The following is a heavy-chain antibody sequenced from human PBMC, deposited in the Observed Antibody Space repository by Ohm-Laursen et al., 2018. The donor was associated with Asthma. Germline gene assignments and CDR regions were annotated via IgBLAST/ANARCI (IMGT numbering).Heavy chain of an antibody. J-gene: IGHJ6*02. CDR2: IWYDGSNK. Sequence: SLRLSCTASGFTFSSYGMHWVRQAPGKGLEWVAVIWYDGSNKYYADSVKGRFTISRGNARNSLYLQMNSLRAEDTAVYYCTRDRVDIVTTMRLQYYGMDVWGQGTTVTVSS. CDR1: GFTFSSYG. V-gene: IGHV3-33*01. D-gene: IGHD5-12*01. CDR3: TRDRVDIVTTMRLQYYGMDV.